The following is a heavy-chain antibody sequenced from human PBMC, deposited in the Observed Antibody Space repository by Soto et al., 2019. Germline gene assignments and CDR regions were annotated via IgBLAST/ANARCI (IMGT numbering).Heavy chain of an antibody. CDR1: GFTFSSYS. CDR3: ARTNGAYSNYFDY. V-gene: IGHV3-21*01. J-gene: IGHJ4*02. CDR2: IGGSSGHI. D-gene: IGHD2-8*01. Sequence: EVQLVESGGGLVKPGGSLRLSCAASGFTFSSYSMVWVRQAPEKGLEWVSSIGGSSGHIYYADSLKGRFTISRDNAKNSRYLKWNSLRVDDTAVYYCARTNGAYSNYFDYWGKGTRSPSPQ.